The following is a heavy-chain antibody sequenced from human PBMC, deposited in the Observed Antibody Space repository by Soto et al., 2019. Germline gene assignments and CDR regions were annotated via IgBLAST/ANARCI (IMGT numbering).Heavy chain of an antibody. CDR1: GFTFSSHW. Sequence: GGSLRLSCAASGFTFSSHWMQWARQAPGKGLVWVSRIYTDGNRRSYADPVKGRFTISRDNAKNTLYLQMNSLRAEDTAVYYCAREMAAGLDYWGQGTLVTVSS. J-gene: IGHJ4*02. CDR2: IYTDGNRR. D-gene: IGHD6-13*01. CDR3: AREMAAGLDY. V-gene: IGHV3-74*01.